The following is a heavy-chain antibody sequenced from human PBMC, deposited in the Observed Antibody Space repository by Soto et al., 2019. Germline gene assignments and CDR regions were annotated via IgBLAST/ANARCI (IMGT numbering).Heavy chain of an antibody. D-gene: IGHD5-12*01. CDR1: GGSFSGYY. J-gene: IGHJ4*02. Sequence: SETLSLTCAVYGGSFSGYYWSWIRQPPGKGLEWIGEINHSGSTNYNPSLKSRVTISVDTSKNQFSLKLSSVTAADTAVYYCARLCGYSGYDRSGWVFDYWGQGTLVTVSS. V-gene: IGHV4-34*01. CDR3: ARLCGYSGYDRSGWVFDY. CDR2: INHSGST.